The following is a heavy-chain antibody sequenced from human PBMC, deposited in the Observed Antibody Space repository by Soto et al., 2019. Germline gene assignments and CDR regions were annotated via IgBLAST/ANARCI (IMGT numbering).Heavy chain of an antibody. CDR1: GYTFTSDD. CDR3: AREKTSYGMDV. V-gene: IGHV1-8*01. Sequence: QVQLVQSGAEVKKPGASVKVSSMASGYTFTSDDINWVRQATGQGLEWMGWMNPNSGNTGYAQKFQGRVTMTRNTSISTAYMKLSSLRSEDTAVYYCAREKTSYGMDVWGQGTTVTVSS. J-gene: IGHJ6*02. CDR2: MNPNSGNT.